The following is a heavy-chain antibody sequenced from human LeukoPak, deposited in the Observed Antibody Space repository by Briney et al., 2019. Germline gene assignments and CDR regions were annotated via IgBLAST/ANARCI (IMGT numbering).Heavy chain of an antibody. CDR3: ARGNPDSSSWYDY. CDR2: INPNSGGT. J-gene: IGHJ4*02. V-gene: IGHV1-2*04. CDR1: GYTFTGYY. D-gene: IGHD6-13*01. Sequence: ASVKVSCKVSGYTFTGYYMHWVRQAPGQGLEWMGWINPNSGGTNYAQKFQGWVTMTRDTSISTAYMELSRLRSDDTAVYYCARGNPDSSSWYDYWGQGTLVTVSS.